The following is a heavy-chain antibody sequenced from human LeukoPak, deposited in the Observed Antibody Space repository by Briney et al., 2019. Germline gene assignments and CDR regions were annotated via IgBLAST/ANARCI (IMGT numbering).Heavy chain of an antibody. CDR3: TTDLAADY. D-gene: IGHD6-13*01. CDR2: IKSKTDGGTT. J-gene: IGHJ4*02. Sequence: PGGSLRLSCAASGFTFSNAWMSWVRQAPGKGLEWVGSIKSKTDGGTTDYAAPVKGRFTISRDDSKNMLYLQMNSLKTEDTAVYYCTTDLAADYWGQGTLVTVSS. CDR1: GFTFSNAW. V-gene: IGHV3-15*01.